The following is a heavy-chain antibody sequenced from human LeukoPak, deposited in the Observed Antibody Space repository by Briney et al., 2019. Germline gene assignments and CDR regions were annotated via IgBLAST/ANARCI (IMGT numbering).Heavy chain of an antibody. D-gene: IGHD2/OR15-2a*01. CDR2: IWFDGGKI. CDR1: GLPFSSYV. Sequence: GRSLRLSCAASGLPFSSYVMHWLRQAPGKGLEWVAVIWFDGGKIYYADSVKGRFTISRDNSKDTLYLQMNSLRAEDTAVYHCVRYFTNIRGGGYFDNWGQGTLVTVSS. V-gene: IGHV3-33*01. CDR3: VRYFTNIRGGGYFDN. J-gene: IGHJ4*02.